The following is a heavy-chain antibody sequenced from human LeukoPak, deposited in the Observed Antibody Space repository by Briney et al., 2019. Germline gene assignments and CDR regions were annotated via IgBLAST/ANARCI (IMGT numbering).Heavy chain of an antibody. CDR1: GGSISSYY. Sequence: SETLSLTCTVSGGSISSYYWSWIRQPPGKGLEWIGEINHSGSTNYNPSLKSRVTISVDTSKNQFSLKLSSVTAADTAVYYCARGGRVYYYYYYGMDVWGQGTTVTVSS. V-gene: IGHV4-34*01. J-gene: IGHJ6*02. CDR2: INHSGST. CDR3: ARGGRVYYYYYYGMDV.